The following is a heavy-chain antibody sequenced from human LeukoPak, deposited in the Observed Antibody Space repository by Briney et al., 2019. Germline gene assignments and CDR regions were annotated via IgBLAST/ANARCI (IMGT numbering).Heavy chain of an antibody. J-gene: IGHJ5*02. CDR1: GFTFRKYS. D-gene: IGHD2/OR15-2a*01. CDR3: VKDNREEDWFDP. V-gene: IGHV3-64D*09. Sequence: GGSLRLSCSASGFTFRKYSMHWVRQGPGKGLKYVSAISSNGHTYYADSVKGRFTISRDNSKSTLYLQMSSLRPEDTAVYYCVKDNREEDWFDPWGQGTLVTVSS. CDR2: ISSNGHT.